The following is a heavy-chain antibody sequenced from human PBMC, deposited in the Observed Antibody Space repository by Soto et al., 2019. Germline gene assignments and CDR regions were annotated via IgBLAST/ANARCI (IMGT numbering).Heavy chain of an antibody. Sequence: VGSLRLSGAASGFTFSSYGMHWVRQARGKGLEWVAVIWYDGSNKYYADSVKGRFTISRDNSKNTLYLQMNSLRAEDTAVYYCAREPEYSSDYYYYGMDVWGQGTTVTVSS. CDR1: GFTFSSYG. CDR2: IWYDGSNK. J-gene: IGHJ6*02. V-gene: IGHV3-33*01. D-gene: IGHD6-6*01. CDR3: AREPEYSSDYYYYGMDV.